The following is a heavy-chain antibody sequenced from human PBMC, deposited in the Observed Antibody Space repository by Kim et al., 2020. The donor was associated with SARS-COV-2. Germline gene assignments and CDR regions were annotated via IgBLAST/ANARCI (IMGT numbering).Heavy chain of an antibody. CDR2: IYYSGST. CDR3: ARHRFGGVIGDFDY. CDR1: GGSISSYY. J-gene: IGHJ4*02. D-gene: IGHD3-16*02. Sequence: SETLSLTCTVSGGSISSYYWSWIRQPPRKGLEWIGYIYYSGSTNYNPSLKTRVTISVDTSKNQFSLKLSSVTAADTAAYYCARHRFGGVIGDFDYWGQGT. V-gene: IGHV4-59*08.